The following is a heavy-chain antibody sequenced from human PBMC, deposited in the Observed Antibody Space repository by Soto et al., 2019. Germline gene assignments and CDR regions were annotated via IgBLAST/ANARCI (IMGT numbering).Heavy chain of an antibody. CDR3: ALYKDFWSGPHDDYGMDV. V-gene: IGHV6-1*01. D-gene: IGHD3-3*02. J-gene: IGHJ6*02. CDR2: TYYRSKWYN. CDR1: GDSVSSNSAA. Sequence: SQTLSRTCSISGDSVSSNSAAWNWIRQSPSRGIEWLGRTYYRSKWYNDYSVSVKSRITINPDTSKNQFSLQLNSVTPEDTAVYYCALYKDFWSGPHDDYGMDVWGQGTTVTVSS.